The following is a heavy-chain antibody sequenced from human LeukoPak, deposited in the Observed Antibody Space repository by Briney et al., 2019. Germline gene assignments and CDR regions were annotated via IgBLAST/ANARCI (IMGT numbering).Heavy chain of an antibody. CDR1: GYTLTELS. V-gene: IGHV1-24*01. CDR3: ALRGFTGWYGDAFDI. CDR2: FDPEDGET. Sequence: ASVKVSCKVSGYTLTELSMHWVRQAPGKGLEWMGGFDPEDGETIYAQKFQGRVTMTEDTSTDTAYMELSSLRSEDTAVYSCALRGFTGWYGDAFDIWGQGTMVTVSS. J-gene: IGHJ3*02. D-gene: IGHD6-19*01.